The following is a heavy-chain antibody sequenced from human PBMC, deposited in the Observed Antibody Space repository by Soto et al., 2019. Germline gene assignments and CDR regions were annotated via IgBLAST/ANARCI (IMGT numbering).Heavy chain of an antibody. J-gene: IGHJ5*02. CDR3: ARGPEAWFDP. Sequence: SENLSLTCTVSGDSLSSFFWSWIRQPPGKGLEWIGYVYSTEITNYNPSLKSRVAMSIDTSKNQFSLKVRSVTAADTAVYYCARGPEAWFDPPGQGTLVTVSS. V-gene: IGHV4-59*01. CDR2: VYSTEIT. CDR1: GDSLSSFF.